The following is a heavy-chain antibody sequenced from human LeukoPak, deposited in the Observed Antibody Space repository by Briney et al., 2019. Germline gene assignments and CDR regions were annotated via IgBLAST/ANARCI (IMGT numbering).Heavy chain of an antibody. Sequence: GGSLRLSCAASGFTFSSYAMSWVRQAPGKGLEWVPAISGSGGSTYYADSVKGRFTISRDNSKNTLYLQMNSLRAEDTAVYYCAKDGSGSYYFDYWGQGTLVTVSS. CDR3: AKDGSGSYYFDY. CDR1: GFTFSSYA. J-gene: IGHJ4*02. CDR2: ISGSGGST. D-gene: IGHD1-26*01. V-gene: IGHV3-23*01.